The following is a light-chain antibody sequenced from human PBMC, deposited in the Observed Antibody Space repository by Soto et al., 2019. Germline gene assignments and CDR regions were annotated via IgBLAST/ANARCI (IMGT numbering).Light chain of an antibody. CDR2: SAS. V-gene: IGKV3-15*01. Sequence: EIVLTQSPGTLSLSPGERATLSCRASQSVSSSYLAWYQQKPGQAPRFLIYSASSRATGIPARFSGSGSGTEFTLTISSLQSEDFAVHYCHQYNNWPPWTFGQGTKVDIK. J-gene: IGKJ1*01. CDR1: QSVSSS. CDR3: HQYNNWPPWT.